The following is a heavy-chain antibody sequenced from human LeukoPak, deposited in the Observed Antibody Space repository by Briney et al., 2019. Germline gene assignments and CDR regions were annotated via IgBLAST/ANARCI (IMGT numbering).Heavy chain of an antibody. Sequence: GSLRLSCAASGFTFSSYWMHWVRHTPGKGLVWVSRIKGDGSSTSYADSVKGRFTISRDNAKNSLYLQMNSLRAEDTALYYCANSPTVTSPVDYWGQGTLVTVSS. V-gene: IGHV3-74*01. CDR2: IKGDGSST. J-gene: IGHJ4*02. D-gene: IGHD4-4*01. CDR3: ANSPTVTSPVDY. CDR1: GFTFSSYW.